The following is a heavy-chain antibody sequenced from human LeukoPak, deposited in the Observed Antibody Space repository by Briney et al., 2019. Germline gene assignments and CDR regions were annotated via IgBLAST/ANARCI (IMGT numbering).Heavy chain of an antibody. CDR2: IYPGDSDT. D-gene: IGHD6-19*01. V-gene: IGHV5-51*01. J-gene: IGHJ4*02. CDR1: GYSFTSYW. Sequence: GESLKISCKGSGYSFTSYWIGWVRQMPGKGLGWMGIIYPGDSDTRYSPSFQGQVTISADKSISTAYLQWSSLKASDTGMYDCARLPYSSGGDYWGQGTLVTVSS. CDR3: ARLPYSSGGDY.